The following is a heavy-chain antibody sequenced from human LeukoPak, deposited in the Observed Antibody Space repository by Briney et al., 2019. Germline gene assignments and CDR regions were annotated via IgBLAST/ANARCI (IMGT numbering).Heavy chain of an antibody. V-gene: IGHV3-23*01. Sequence: GGSLRLSCAASGFTFSSYGMSWVRQAPGKGLEWVSGISGGAVSTNYADSVKGRFTISRDNSKNTLYLQMNSLRAEDTAIYYCAKSGRYCSGGSCYQEASLDYWGQGTLVTVSS. CDR2: ISGGAVST. CDR1: GFTFSSYG. CDR3: AKSGRYCSGGSCYQEASLDY. J-gene: IGHJ4*02. D-gene: IGHD2-15*01.